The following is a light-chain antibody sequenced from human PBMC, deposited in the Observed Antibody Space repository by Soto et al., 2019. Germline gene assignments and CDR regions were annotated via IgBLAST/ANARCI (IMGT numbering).Light chain of an antibody. Sequence: EVVLTQSPASLSVFPGERVTLSFRASQSVTTNLAGYLQKPGQAPTLLIYGASTRAGGVSDRLSGGESGTEFALTISGLQSGDFAVYYCQQYGNWLFTFGQGTRLEIK. CDR1: QSVTTN. J-gene: IGKJ2*01. V-gene: IGKV3-15*01. CDR2: GAS. CDR3: QQYGNWLFT.